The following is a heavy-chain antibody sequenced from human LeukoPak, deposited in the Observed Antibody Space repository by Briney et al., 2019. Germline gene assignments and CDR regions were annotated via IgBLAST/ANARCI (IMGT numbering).Heavy chain of an antibody. D-gene: IGHD2-2*01. J-gene: IGHJ5*02. CDR1: GFSFSTYA. Sequence: GGSLRLSCSASGFSFSTYAMTCVPHAPGKGLEWVSALCASGGTTYYADSVKGRFTTSRDNSKNTLYLQMNSLRAEDTAVYYCAKLPREYCSSTSCPNWFDTWGQGTLVTVSS. CDR3: AKLPREYCSSTSCPNWFDT. V-gene: IGHV3-23*01. CDR2: LCASGGTT.